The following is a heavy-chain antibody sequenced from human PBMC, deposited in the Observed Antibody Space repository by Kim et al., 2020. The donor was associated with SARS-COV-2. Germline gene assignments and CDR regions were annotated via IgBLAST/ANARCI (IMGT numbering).Heavy chain of an antibody. CDR2: IYSGGSST. Sequence: GGSLRLSCAASGFTFSSYAMSWVRQAPGKGLEWVSVIYSGGSSTYYADSVKGRFTISRDNSKNTLYLQMNSLRAEDTAVYYCAKDRGVGWELLFDYWGQGTLVTVSS. V-gene: IGHV3-23*03. CDR1: GFTFSSYA. D-gene: IGHD1-26*01. J-gene: IGHJ4*02. CDR3: AKDRGVGWELLFDY.